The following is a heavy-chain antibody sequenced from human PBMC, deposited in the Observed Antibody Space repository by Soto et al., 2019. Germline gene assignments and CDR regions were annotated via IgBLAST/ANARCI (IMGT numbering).Heavy chain of an antibody. D-gene: IGHD6-19*01. CDR2: ISAYNVNT. CDR1: GYSFTSHY. V-gene: IGHV1-18*04. J-gene: IGHJ4*02. CDR3: ARDRVAVAGIPAI. Sequence: ASVQVSCKAIGYSFTSHYMHWVRQAPGQGLEWMGWISAYNVNTNYAQKLQVRVTMTTDTSTSTAYMELRSLRSDDTAVYYCARDRVAVAGIPAIWGQGTLVTVS.